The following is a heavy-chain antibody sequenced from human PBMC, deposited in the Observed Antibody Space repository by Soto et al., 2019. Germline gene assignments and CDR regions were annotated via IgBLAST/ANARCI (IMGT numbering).Heavy chain of an antibody. V-gene: IGHV4-4*07. CDR1: GASLSGDN. J-gene: IGHJ4*02. D-gene: IGHD6-13*01. CDR3: AREGRIAAAGRFDY. CDR2: IYATGST. Sequence: SEPLSLTRNFSGASLSGDNWSWIHQPPGKGLEWIGRIYATGSTDYNPSLKSRITMSVDMTKKQFSLTLSSVTAADTAIYYCAREGRIAAAGRFDYWGQGTLVTVS.